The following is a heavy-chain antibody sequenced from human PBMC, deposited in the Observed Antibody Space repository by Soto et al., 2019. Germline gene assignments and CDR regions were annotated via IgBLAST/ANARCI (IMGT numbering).Heavy chain of an antibody. CDR3: AKGGRQWLVTSDFNY. CDR2: INAGNGNT. Sequence: GASVKVSCKASGYTFTSYAMHWVRQAPVQRLEWMGWINAGNGNTKYSQKFQGRVTITRDTSASTAYMEMTSLRAEDTAVYYCAKGGRQWLVTSDFNYRGQGALVTVSS. CDR1: GYTFTSYA. D-gene: IGHD6-19*01. J-gene: IGHJ4*02. V-gene: IGHV1-3*01.